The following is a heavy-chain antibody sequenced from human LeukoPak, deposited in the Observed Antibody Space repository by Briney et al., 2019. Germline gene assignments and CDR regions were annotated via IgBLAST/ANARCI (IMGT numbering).Heavy chain of an antibody. CDR1: GFTFSSYA. CDR2: ISGGGGTT. CDR3: AKEQLSAFDY. Sequence: GGSLRLFCAASGFTFSSYATSWVRQASGKGLEWVSAISGGGGTTYYADSVKGRFTISRDNSKNTLYLQMNSLRAEDTAVYYCAKEQLSAFDYWGQGTLVTVSS. V-gene: IGHV3-23*01. D-gene: IGHD5-24*01. J-gene: IGHJ4*02.